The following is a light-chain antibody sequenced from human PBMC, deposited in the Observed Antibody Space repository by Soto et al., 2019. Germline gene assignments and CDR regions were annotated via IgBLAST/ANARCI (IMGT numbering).Light chain of an antibody. CDR3: QQSYSSSWT. V-gene: IGKV1-39*01. CDR2: AAS. Sequence: DIQMTRSPSSLSASVGDRVTITCRASQSISSYLNWYQQKPGKAPNLLIYAASSLQSGVPSRFSGSGSGTDFTLTISSLQPEDFATYSCQQSYSSSWTFGQGTTVEIK. CDR1: QSISSY. J-gene: IGKJ1*01.